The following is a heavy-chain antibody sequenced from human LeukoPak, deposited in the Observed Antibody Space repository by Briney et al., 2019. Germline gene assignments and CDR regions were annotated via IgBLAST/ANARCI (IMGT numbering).Heavy chain of an antibody. V-gene: IGHV3-53*01. Sequence: GGSLRLSCTVSGFTVSSNSMSWVRQAPGEGLEWVSFIYSGSTHYSDSVKGRFTISRDNSKNTLYLQMNSLRAEDTAVYYCARRAGAYSHPYDYWGQGTLVTVSS. CDR1: GFTVSSNS. J-gene: IGHJ4*02. CDR2: IYSGST. D-gene: IGHD4/OR15-4a*01. CDR3: ARRAGAYSHPYDY.